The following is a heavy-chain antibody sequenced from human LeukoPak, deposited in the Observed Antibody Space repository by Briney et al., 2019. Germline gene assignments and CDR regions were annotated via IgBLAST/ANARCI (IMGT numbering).Heavy chain of an antibody. Sequence: PSETLSLTCAVYGGSFSGYYWSWIRQPPGKGLEWIGEINHSGSTNYNPSLKSRVTISVDTSKNQFSLKLSSVTAADTAVYYCARSISSGWYSDYYMDVWGKGTTVTISS. CDR1: GGSFSGYY. D-gene: IGHD6-19*01. CDR3: ARSISSGWYSDYYMDV. V-gene: IGHV4-34*01. J-gene: IGHJ6*03. CDR2: INHSGST.